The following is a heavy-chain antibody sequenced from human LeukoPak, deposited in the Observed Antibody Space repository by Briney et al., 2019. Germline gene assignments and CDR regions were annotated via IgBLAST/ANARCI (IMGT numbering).Heavy chain of an antibody. CDR1: GYTLTELS. CDR2: FDPEDGET. D-gene: IGHD2-15*01. V-gene: IGHV1-24*01. J-gene: IGHJ3*02. Sequence: ASVKVSCKVSGYTLTELSMHWVRQAPGKGLEWMRGFDPEDGETIYAQKFQGRVTMTEDTSTDTAYMELSSLRSEDTAVYYCARDQLGSGPVLDAFDIWGQGTMVTVSS. CDR3: ARDQLGSGPVLDAFDI.